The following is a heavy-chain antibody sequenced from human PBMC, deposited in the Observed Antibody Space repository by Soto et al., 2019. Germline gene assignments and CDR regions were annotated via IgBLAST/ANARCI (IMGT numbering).Heavy chain of an antibody. CDR1: GGSISSGDYY. D-gene: IGHD3-22*01. J-gene: IGHJ4*02. Sequence: SETLSLTCTVSGGSISSGDYYWSWIRQPPGKGLEWIGYIYYSGSTYYNPSLKSRVTISVDTSKNQFSLKLSSVTAADTAVYYCARVIGYYYDSSGYYYVDYWGQGTLVTVSS. CDR3: ARVIGYYYDSSGYYYVDY. CDR2: IYYSGST. V-gene: IGHV4-30-4*01.